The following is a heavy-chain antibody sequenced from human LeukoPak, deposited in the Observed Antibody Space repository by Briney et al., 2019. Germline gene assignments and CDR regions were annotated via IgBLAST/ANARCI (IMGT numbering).Heavy chain of an antibody. J-gene: IGHJ4*02. V-gene: IGHV4-39*01. CDR3: ARHEQWLVYFDY. CDR1: GGSISSSSYY. D-gene: IGHD6-19*01. CDR2: IYYSGST. Sequence: PSETLSLTCTVSGGSISSSSYYWGWIRQPPGKGLEWIGSIYYSGSTYYNPSLKSRVTISVDTSKNQFSLKLSSVTAADTAVYYCARHEQWLVYFDYWGQGTLVTVSS.